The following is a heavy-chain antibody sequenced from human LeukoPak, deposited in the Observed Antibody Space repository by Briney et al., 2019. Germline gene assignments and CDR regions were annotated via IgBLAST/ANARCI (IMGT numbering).Heavy chain of an antibody. CDR2: IIPTLHAP. CDR1: GGTFKNYA. Sequence: ASVKVSCKAAGGTFKNYAISWVRQAPGQGLEWMGGIIPTLHAPSYAHKFQGRVTITTDESKDTAYMVLSSLTSEDTAVYYCARGRAVIHGFDIWGQGTMVTVSS. CDR3: ARGRAVIHGFDI. D-gene: IGHD3-22*01. V-gene: IGHV1-69*05. J-gene: IGHJ3*02.